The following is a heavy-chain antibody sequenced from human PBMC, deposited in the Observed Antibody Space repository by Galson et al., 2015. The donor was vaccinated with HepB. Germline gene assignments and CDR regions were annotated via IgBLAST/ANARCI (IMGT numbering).Heavy chain of an antibody. Sequence: SLRLSCAASGFTFSSYAMHWVRQAPGKGLEWVAVISYDGSNKYYADSVKGRFTISRDNSKNTLYLQMNSLRAEDTAVYYCARAGSGYDFDYFDYWGQGTLVTVSS. CDR1: GFTFSSYA. CDR2: ISYDGSNK. CDR3: ARAGSGYDFDYFDY. J-gene: IGHJ4*02. D-gene: IGHD5-12*01. V-gene: IGHV3-30*04.